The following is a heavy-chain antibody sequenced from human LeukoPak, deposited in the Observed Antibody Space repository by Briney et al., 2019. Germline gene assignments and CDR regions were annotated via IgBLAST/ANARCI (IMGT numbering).Heavy chain of an antibody. V-gene: IGHV3-7*01. Sequence: GGSLRLSCAASGFTFSSYWMSWVRLAPGKGLEWVANIKGDGSEESYLDSVKGRFTVSRDNAKNSLFLQMNSLRGEDTAVYYCARSNPNKNALDLWGQGTMVTISS. D-gene: IGHD1-14*01. CDR3: ARSNPNKNALDL. J-gene: IGHJ3*01. CDR2: IKGDGSEE. CDR1: GFTFSSYW.